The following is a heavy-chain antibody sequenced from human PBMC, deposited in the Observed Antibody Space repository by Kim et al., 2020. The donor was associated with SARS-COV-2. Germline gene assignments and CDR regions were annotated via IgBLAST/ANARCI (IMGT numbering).Heavy chain of an antibody. Sequence: GGSLRLSCAASGFTFSSYAMSWVRQAPGKGLEWVSAISGSGGSTYYADSVKGRFTISRDNSKNTLYLQMNSLRAEDTAVYYCAKVMRIAAAGIRGGNWFDPWGQGTLVTVSS. V-gene: IGHV3-23*01. J-gene: IGHJ5*02. D-gene: IGHD6-13*01. CDR3: AKVMRIAAAGIRGGNWFDP. CDR2: ISGSGGST. CDR1: GFTFSSYA.